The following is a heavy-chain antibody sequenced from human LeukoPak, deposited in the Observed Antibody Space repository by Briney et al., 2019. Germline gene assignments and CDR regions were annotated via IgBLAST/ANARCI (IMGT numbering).Heavy chain of an antibody. D-gene: IGHD5-18*01. CDR2: IYTSGST. V-gene: IGHV4-61*02. Sequence: SETLSLTCTVSGGSISSGSYYWSWIRQPAGKGLEWIGRIYTSGSTNYNPSLKSRVTISVDTSKNQFSLKLSSVTAADTAVYYCARGLIQAAAGAFDIWGQGTMVTVSS. CDR3: ARGLIQAAAGAFDI. J-gene: IGHJ3*02. CDR1: GGSISSGSYY.